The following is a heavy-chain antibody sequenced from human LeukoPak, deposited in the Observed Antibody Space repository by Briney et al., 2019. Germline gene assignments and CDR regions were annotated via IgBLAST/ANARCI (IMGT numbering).Heavy chain of an antibody. Sequence: PGGSLRLPCAVSGFTFNDHYMDWVRQAPREGLEWVGRSRNRAKSYTTDYAASVKVRFTISRDDSKSTLYLQMNSLETEDTAVYYCSRDATGDHWGQGTLVSVSS. V-gene: IGHV3-72*01. CDR3: SRDATGDH. J-gene: IGHJ4*02. CDR2: SRNRAKSYTT. CDR1: GFTFNDHY.